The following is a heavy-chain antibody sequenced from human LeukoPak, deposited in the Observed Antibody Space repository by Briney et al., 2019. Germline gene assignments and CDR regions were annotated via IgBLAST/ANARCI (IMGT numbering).Heavy chain of an antibody. D-gene: IGHD2/OR15-2a*01. Sequence: GGSLRLSCAASGYTFSSYAMSWVRQAPGKGLEWVSSISGSISSTYYADSVKGRFTISRDNSKNTLYLQMNSLRAEDTAVYYCAKHDGLSPLLEYFHHWGQGTLVTVSS. CDR1: GYTFSSYA. V-gene: IGHV3-23*01. CDR3: AKHDGLSPLLEYFHH. J-gene: IGHJ1*01. CDR2: ISGSISST.